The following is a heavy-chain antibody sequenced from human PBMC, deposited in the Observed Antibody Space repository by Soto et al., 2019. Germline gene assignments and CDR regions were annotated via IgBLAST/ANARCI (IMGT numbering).Heavy chain of an antibody. CDR1: CGSVTSASGSSY. J-gene: IGHJ6*01. V-gene: IGHV4-61*03. CDR3: AKDSFRVLVT. Sequence: SETLSLTCNVSCGSVTSASGSSYWTWIRQSPGKGLEWIAYIYYNGSTNYTPSLKSRLTRSLDTSKNHLSLSLNSVTAADTAVYYCAKDSFRVLVTWGQGTTVTVSS. CDR2: IYYNGST. D-gene: IGHD3-16*02.